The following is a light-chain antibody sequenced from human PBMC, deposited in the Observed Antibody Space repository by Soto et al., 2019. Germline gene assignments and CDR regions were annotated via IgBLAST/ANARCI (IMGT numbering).Light chain of an antibody. V-gene: IGKV3-20*01. J-gene: IGKJ5*01. CDR3: QQYGNSPRT. CDR1: QSVRSTY. CDR2: GAS. Sequence: EIVLTQSPGTLSLSPGERATLSCRASQSVRSTYLAWYQQKPGQAPRLLIYGASSRATGIPDRFSGSGSGTDFTLTISRLEPEDFAVYFCQQYGNSPRTFGHGTRLEIK.